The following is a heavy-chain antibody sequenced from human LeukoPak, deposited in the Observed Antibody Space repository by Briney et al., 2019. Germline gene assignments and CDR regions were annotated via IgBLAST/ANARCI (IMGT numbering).Heavy chain of an antibody. D-gene: IGHD4-23*01. V-gene: IGHV1-69*04. J-gene: IGHJ4*02. CDR2: IIPMLGTP. CDR3: ARVPDFAGKFLGY. CDR1: GRTFDSYA. Sequence: SVKVSCKASGRTFDSYAFSWVRQAPGQGLDYMGRIIPMLGTPNYAQKFQGRLTITADKSTTTVNMELSNLRSEDTAIYYCARVPDFAGKFLGYWGQGTLVTVSS.